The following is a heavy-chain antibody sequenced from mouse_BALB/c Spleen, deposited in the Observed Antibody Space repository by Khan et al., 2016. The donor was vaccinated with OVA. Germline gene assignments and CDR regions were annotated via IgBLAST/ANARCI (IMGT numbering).Heavy chain of an antibody. V-gene: IGHV5-17*02. J-gene: IGHJ2*01. CDR1: GFTFTSYG. D-gene: IGHD1-1*01. CDR3: ATSYFCGYCFDY. Sequence: EVELVESGGGLVQSGGSRKLSCAASGFTFTSYGMHWIRQAPEKGLEWVAYISSDSNTIYYADTVKGRFTISRDNPKNTLFLQMTSLRSGATAMYFCATSYFCGYCFDYWGQGTTLTVSS. CDR2: ISSDSNTI.